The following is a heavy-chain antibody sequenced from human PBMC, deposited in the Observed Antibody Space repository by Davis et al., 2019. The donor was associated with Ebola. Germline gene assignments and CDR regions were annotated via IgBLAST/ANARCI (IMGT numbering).Heavy chain of an antibody. CDR2: ISRGSTYI. V-gene: IGHV3-21*01. D-gene: IGHD3-10*01. J-gene: IGHJ3*02. CDR1: GFSLSSYS. CDR3: ARDIWFGELYHPAFDI. Sequence: GESLKISCAASGFSLSSYSMNWVRQAPGKGLEWVSSISRGSTYIYYADSVKGRFTISRDNAKNSLYLQLNSLRAEDTAVYYCARDIWFGELYHPAFDIWGQGTMVTVSS.